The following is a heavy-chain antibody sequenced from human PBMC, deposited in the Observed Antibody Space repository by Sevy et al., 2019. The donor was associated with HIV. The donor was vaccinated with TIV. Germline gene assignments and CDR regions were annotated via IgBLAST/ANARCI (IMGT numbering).Heavy chain of an antibody. J-gene: IGHJ6*02. CDR1: GFPFRLLR. CDR3: ANAYSGSYSHSYLYALDV. D-gene: IGHD1-26*01. CDR2: HSTDGINE. Sequence: GSLGLSRIRPGFPFRLLRLHRVRQFSGQGPDRVAPHSTDGINENYSNPVKGRFTISRDNSKNTVYLEMNSLRNEDTAIYFCANAYSGSYSHSYLYALDVWGQGTTVTVSS. V-gene: IGHV3-30*02.